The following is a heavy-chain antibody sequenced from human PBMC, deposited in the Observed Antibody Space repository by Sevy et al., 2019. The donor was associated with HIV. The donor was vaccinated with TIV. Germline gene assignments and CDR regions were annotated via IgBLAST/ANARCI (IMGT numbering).Heavy chain of an antibody. CDR2: IKQDESEK. Sequence: GGSLRLSCAASGFTFTNYWMSWVRQTPGKGLEWVATIKQDESEKYYVDSVKGRFAISRDYGKNSVSLQMNGLRAEDTALYYCAREVGGYNWRPYYFDSWGQGTLVTVSS. J-gene: IGHJ4*02. CDR1: GFTFTNYW. V-gene: IGHV3-7*01. D-gene: IGHD5-12*01. CDR3: AREVGGYNWRPYYFDS.